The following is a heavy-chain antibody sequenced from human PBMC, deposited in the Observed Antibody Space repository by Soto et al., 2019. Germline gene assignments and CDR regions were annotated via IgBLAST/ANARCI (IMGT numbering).Heavy chain of an antibody. J-gene: IGHJ5*02. V-gene: IGHV4-31*03. Sequence: QVQLQESGPGLVKPSQTLSLTCTVSGGSISSGGYYWSWIRQHPGKGLEWIGYIYYSGSTYYNPSRKSRVTISVDTSKTKFSLKLSSVPAADTAVYYCASDSSGVYWFDPWGQGTLVTVSS. CDR3: ASDSSGVYWFDP. CDR1: GGSISSGGYY. D-gene: IGHD3-22*01. CDR2: IYYSGST.